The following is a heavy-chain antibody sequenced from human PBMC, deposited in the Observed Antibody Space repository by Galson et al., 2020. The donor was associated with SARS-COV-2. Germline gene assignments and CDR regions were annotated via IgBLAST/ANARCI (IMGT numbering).Heavy chain of an antibody. CDR2: IYSGGST. CDR3: ARGYGDYYFDC. D-gene: IGHD4-17*01. J-gene: IGHJ4*02. CDR1: GFTDSTNY. Sequence: GGSLRLSCAASGFTDSTNYMNWVRQAPGKGLEWVSVIYSGGSTYYTDSVKGRFTISRDSSKNTLYLQMNSLRADDTAVYYCARGYGDYYFDCWGQGTLVTVSS. V-gene: IGHV3-53*01.